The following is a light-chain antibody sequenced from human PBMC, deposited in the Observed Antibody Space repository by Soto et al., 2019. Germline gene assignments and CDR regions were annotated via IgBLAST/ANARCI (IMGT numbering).Light chain of an antibody. Sequence: QLVLTQSPSASAFLGASVKLTCTLSSGHSRYAIAWHQQQPEKGPRYLMKLNSDGSHSKGDGIPDRFSGSSSGAERYLTISSLQSEDEADYYCQTWGTGIQVFGGGTKLTVL. J-gene: IGLJ3*02. CDR1: SGHSRYA. V-gene: IGLV4-69*01. CDR2: LNSDGSH. CDR3: QTWGTGIQV.